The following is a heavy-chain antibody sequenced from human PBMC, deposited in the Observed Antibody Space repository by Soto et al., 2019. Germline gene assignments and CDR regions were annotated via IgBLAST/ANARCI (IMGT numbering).Heavy chain of an antibody. CDR3: AKRQSFDFWSGYLPFFDY. V-gene: IGHV3-23*01. CDR1: AINFRSYA. J-gene: IGHJ4*02. D-gene: IGHD3-3*01. Sequence: GGSLRLSCSASAINFRSYAMSWVRQAPGKGLEWVSAVGGSGSDTYYADSVKGRFTISRDDPKNTLYLHMSSLRVEDTAIYYCAKRQSFDFWSGYLPFFDYWGQGTPVTVSS. CDR2: VGGSGSDT.